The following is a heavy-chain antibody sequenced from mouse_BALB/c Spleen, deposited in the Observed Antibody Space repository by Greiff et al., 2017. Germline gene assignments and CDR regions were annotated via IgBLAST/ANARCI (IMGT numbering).Heavy chain of an antibody. CDR3: ARGPFYYGSSSSAWFAY. CDR1: GYTFTSYT. D-gene: IGHD1-1*01. Sequence: QVQLQQSGAELARPGASVKMSCKASGYTFTSYTMHWVKQRPGQGLEWIGYINPSSGYTNYNQKFKDKATLTADKSSSTAYMQLSSLTSEDSAVYYCARGPFYYGSSSSAWFAYWGQGTLVTVSA. J-gene: IGHJ3*01. V-gene: IGHV1-4*01. CDR2: INPSSGYT.